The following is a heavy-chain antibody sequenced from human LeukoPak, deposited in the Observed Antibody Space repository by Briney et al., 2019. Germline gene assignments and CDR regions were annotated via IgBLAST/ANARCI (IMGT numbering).Heavy chain of an antibody. D-gene: IGHD3-22*01. J-gene: IGHJ4*02. V-gene: IGHV1-69*13. Sequence: SVEVSCKASGGTFSSYAISWVRQAPGQGLEWMGGIIPIFGTANYAQKFQGRVTITADESTSTAYMELSSLRSEDTAVYYCARDGNYYDSSGYFSDYWGQGTLVTVSS. CDR2: IIPIFGTA. CDR1: GGTFSSYA. CDR3: ARDGNYYDSSGYFSDY.